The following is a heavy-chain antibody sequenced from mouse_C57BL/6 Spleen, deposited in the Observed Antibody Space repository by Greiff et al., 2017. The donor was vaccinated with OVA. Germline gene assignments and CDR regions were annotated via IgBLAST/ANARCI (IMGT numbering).Heavy chain of an antibody. CDR3: ARLANWVFDY. J-gene: IGHJ2*01. V-gene: IGHV5-6*01. CDR1: GFTFSSYG. CDR2: ISSGGSYT. Sequence: DVQLVESGGDLVKPGGSLKLSCAASGFTFSSYGMSWVRQTPDKRLEWVATISSGGSYTYYPDSVKGRFTISRDNAKNTLYLQMSSLKSEDTAMYYCARLANWVFDYWGQGTTLTVSS. D-gene: IGHD4-1*01.